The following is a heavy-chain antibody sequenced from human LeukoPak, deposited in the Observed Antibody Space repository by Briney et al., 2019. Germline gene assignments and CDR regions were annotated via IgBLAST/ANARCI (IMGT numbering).Heavy chain of an antibody. CDR3: SRDPTNTSGRNVYFDY. D-gene: IGHD6-19*01. Sequence: ASVKVSCKASGYTFTSHGISWVRQAPGQGLEWMGWISAYNGDTNYQQKLQGRGIIPTETFTTTAHMELRSLRSPDTPVVYLSRDPTNTSGRNVYFDYWGQGNLDTVS. J-gene: IGHJ4*02. CDR1: GYTFTSHG. V-gene: IGHV1-18*01. CDR2: ISAYNGDT.